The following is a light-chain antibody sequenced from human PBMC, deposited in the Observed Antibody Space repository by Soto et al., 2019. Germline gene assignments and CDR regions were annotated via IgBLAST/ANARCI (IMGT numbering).Light chain of an antibody. CDR2: NNN. Sequence: QPVLTQPPSASGTPGQRVTISCSGSSSNIGSNTVNWYQQLPGTAPKLLIYNNNQRPSGVPDRFSGSKSGTSASLAISGLQSEDEAAYYCAAWDDSLNGLVFGTGTKLTVL. J-gene: IGLJ1*01. V-gene: IGLV1-44*01. CDR3: AAWDDSLNGLV. CDR1: SSNIGSNT.